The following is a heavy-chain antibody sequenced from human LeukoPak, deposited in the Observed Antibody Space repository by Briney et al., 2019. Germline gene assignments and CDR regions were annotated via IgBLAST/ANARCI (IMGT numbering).Heavy chain of an antibody. J-gene: IGHJ4*02. V-gene: IGHV3-11*01. CDR1: GFTFSDYY. D-gene: IGHD3-16*01. CDR3: AGGDYVWQNFDY. CDR2: ISSSGSTI. Sequence: PGGSLRLSCAASGFTFSDYYMSWIRQAPGKGLEWVSYISSSGSTIYYADSVKGRFTISRDNAKNSLYLQMSSLRAEDTAVYYCAGGDYVWQNFDYWGQGTLVTVSS.